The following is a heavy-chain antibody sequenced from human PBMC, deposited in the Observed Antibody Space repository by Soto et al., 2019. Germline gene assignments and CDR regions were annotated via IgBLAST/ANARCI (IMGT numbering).Heavy chain of an antibody. CDR2: IKQDGSEK. CDR1: GFTFSSYW. CDR3: ATSRTFDY. D-gene: IGHD6-13*01. J-gene: IGHJ4*02. Sequence: GGSLRLSCVVSGFTFSSYWMNWVRQAPGKGLEWVANIKQDGSEKYYVDSAKGRFTISRDNAKISLYLQMNSLSAEDTAIYYCATSRTFDYWGQGTLVTVSS. V-gene: IGHV3-7*01.